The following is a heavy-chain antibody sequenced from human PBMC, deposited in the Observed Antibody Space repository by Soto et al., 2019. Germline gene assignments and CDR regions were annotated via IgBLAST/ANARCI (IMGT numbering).Heavy chain of an antibody. Sequence: QVTLKESGPVLVKPTETLTLTCTVSGFSLSNARMGVSGIRQPPGTALEWLAHIFSKDEKSYSTSLKSRLTISKDTSKSQVVLTMTHLYPVDTATNYSARIEEGHDYGDYVVRGYYYYGMDVWGQGTTVTVSS. CDR3: ARIEEGHDYGDYVVRGYYYYGMDV. CDR2: IFSKDEK. D-gene: IGHD4-17*01. V-gene: IGHV2-26*01. J-gene: IGHJ6*02. CDR1: GFSLSNARMG.